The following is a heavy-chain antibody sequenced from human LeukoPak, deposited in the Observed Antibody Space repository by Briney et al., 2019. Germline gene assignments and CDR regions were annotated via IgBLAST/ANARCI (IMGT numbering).Heavy chain of an antibody. CDR2: ISYSGSS. Sequence: SETLSLTCTVSGGSISSSTYYWGWIRQPPGKGLEWIGSISYSGSSYYNPSLKSRVTISVDTSKNQFSLKVSSVTAADTAVYYCARLFYDFWSGHYYYYMDFWGTGTTVTVSS. V-gene: IGHV4-39*01. CDR3: ARLFYDFWSGHYYYYMDF. J-gene: IGHJ6*03. CDR1: GGSISSSTYY. D-gene: IGHD3-3*01.